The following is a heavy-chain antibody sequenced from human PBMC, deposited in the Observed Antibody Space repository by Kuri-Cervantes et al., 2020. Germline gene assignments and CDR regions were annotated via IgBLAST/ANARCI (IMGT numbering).Heavy chain of an antibody. CDR1: GGTFSSYT. J-gene: IGHJ4*02. D-gene: IGHD6-19*01. CDR3: ARDSELAVAGTFGY. CDR2: SIPILGIA. V-gene: IGHV1-69*04. Sequence: SVKVSCKASGGTFSSYTISWVRQAPGQGLEWMGRSIPILGIANYAQKFQGRVTITADKSTSTAYMELSSLRSEDTAVYYCARDSELAVAGTFGYWGQGTLVTVSS.